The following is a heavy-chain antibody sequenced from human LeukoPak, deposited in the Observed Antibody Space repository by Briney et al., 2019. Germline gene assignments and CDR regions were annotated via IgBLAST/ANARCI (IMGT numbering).Heavy chain of an antibody. CDR1: GFTYRRYW. CDR2: INCDGSST. D-gene: IGHD3-10*01. J-gene: IGHJ3*02. Sequence: PGRSLRLSCAPSGFTYRRYWMHWVRQAPGKALVWVSRINCDGSSTSYADSVKGRFTISRDNAKNTLYLQRNSLRAEDTAVYHCARDRGGSAFDILGQGTMVTVSS. V-gene: IGHV3-74*01. CDR3: ARDRGGSAFDI.